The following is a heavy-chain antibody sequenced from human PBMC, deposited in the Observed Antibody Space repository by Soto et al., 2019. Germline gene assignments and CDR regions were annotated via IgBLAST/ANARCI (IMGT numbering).Heavy chain of an antibody. D-gene: IGHD6-13*01. CDR1: GFTFRTSG. CDR2: ISYEGSSK. CDR3: AKETAVAGDPFYYSGLDV. Sequence: QVQLVESGGGVVQPGRSLRLSCAASGFTFRTSGMHWVRQAPGKGLEWVGCISYEGSSKYYADSVKGRFTIARDNSKNTLYLQMSSLRGEDTAVYYWAKETAVAGDPFYYSGLDVWGQGNMVTVSS. J-gene: IGHJ6*02. V-gene: IGHV3-30*18.